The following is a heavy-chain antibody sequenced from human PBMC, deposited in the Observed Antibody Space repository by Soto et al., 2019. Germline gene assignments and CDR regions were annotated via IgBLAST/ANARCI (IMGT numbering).Heavy chain of an antibody. V-gene: IGHV1-69*13. D-gene: IGHD6-13*01. CDR3: ARGAAAGTGWFGP. J-gene: IGHJ5*02. CDR1: GGTFSSYA. Sequence: ASVKVSCKASGGTFSSYAISWVRQAPGQGLEWMGGIIPIFGTANYAQKFQGRVTITADESTSTAYMELSSLRSEDTAVYYCARGAAAGTGWFGPWGQGTLVTVSS. CDR2: IIPIFGTA.